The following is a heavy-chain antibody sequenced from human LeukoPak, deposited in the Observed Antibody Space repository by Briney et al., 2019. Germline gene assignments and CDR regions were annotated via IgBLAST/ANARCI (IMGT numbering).Heavy chain of an antibody. CDR2: INHSGST. D-gene: IGHD5-18*01. J-gene: IGHJ4*02. CDR1: GGSFSGYY. Sequence: SETLSLTCAVYGGSFSGYYWSWIRQPPGKGLEWIGEINHSGSTNYNPSLKSRVTISVDTSKNQFSLKLSSVTAADTAVYYCARLDTAMVHDYWGQGTLVTVSS. CDR3: ARLDTAMVHDY. V-gene: IGHV4-34*01.